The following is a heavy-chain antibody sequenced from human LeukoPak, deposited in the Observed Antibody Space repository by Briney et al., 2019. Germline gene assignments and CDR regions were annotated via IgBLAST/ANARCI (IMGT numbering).Heavy chain of an antibody. V-gene: IGHV6-1*01. D-gene: IGHD4-23*01. CDR1: GGSVSSNSTT. CDR3: ASFSDYGGNFFDY. Sequence: SQTLSLTCAISGGSVSSNSTTWNWIRQSPSRGLEWLGRTWYRSKWYNEYTVSVKSRITINPDTSKDQFSLKLSSVTAADTAVYYCASFSDYGGNFFDYWGQGTLVTVSS. J-gene: IGHJ4*02. CDR2: TWYRSKWYN.